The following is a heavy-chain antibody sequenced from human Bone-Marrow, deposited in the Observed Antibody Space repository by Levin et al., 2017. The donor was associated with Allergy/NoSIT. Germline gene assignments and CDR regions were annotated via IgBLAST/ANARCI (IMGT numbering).Heavy chain of an antibody. J-gene: IGHJ6*02. D-gene: IGHD3-3*01. CDR1: GFTCSSNS. CDR3: AKEDGDFWSGSYGMDV. CDR2: IGGSGDIT. V-gene: IGHV3-23*01. Sequence: TGGSLRLSCAASGFTCSSNSMSWVRQAPGKGLEWVSAIGGSGDITYYVDSLRGRFTISRDNSKNTLYLQMNSLRAEDTAVYYCAKEDGDFWSGSYGMDVWGQGTTVTVSS.